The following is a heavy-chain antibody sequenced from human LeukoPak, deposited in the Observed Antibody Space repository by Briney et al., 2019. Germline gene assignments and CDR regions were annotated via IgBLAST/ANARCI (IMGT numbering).Heavy chain of an antibody. CDR1: VLTFSSYG. CDR2: IWYDGSNK. V-gene: IGHV3-33*08. Sequence: PGGSLTLSCAPSVLTFSSYGVHWVPQAPGRGGEGVAVIWYDGSNKYYAGSVKGRFTISRDNSENTLYLQMNSLRDEDTALYYCASDGIAVDRGIGYFDYWGQGTLVTVSS. D-gene: IGHD6-13*01. CDR3: ASDGIAVDRGIGYFDY. J-gene: IGHJ4*02.